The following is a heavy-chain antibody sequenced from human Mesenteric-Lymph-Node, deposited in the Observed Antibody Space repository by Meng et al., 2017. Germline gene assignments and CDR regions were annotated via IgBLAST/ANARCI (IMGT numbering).Heavy chain of an antibody. Sequence: GESLKISCAASGFTFSSYAMSWVRQAPGKGLEWVSGINWNGGSTGYADSVKGRFTISRDNAKNSLYLQMNSLRAEDTALYYCARGCRDSSGYYHFDYWGQGTLVTVSS. D-gene: IGHD3-22*01. CDR2: INWNGGST. V-gene: IGHV3-20*04. CDR3: ARGCRDSSGYYHFDY. CDR1: GFTFSSYA. J-gene: IGHJ4*02.